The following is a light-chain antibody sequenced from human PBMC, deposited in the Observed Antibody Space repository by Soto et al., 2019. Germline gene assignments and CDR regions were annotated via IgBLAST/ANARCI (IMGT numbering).Light chain of an antibody. CDR3: LQDFNYPWT. CDR1: QSVSSN. CDR2: GAS. V-gene: IGKV3D-15*01. J-gene: IGKJ1*01. Sequence: EIVMTQSPATLSVSPGERATLSCRASQSVSSNLAWYQQKPGQAPRLLIYGASSRATGIPDRFSGSGSGTDFTLTISSLQPEDSATYYCLQDFNYPWTFGQGTKVDIK.